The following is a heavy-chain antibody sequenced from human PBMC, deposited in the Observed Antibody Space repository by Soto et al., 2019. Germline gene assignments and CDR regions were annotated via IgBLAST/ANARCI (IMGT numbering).Heavy chain of an antibody. D-gene: IGHD2-15*01. Sequence: PSETLSLTCTVSGGSISSSSHYWGWIRQPPGKGLEWIGSIYYSGNTYYNPSLKSRVTISVDTSKNQFSLKLSSVTAADTAVYYCARPGSRPFSWFDSWGQGTLVTVSS. CDR2: IYYSGNT. CDR3: ARPGSRPFSWFDS. J-gene: IGHJ5*01. V-gene: IGHV4-39*01. CDR1: GGSISSSSHY.